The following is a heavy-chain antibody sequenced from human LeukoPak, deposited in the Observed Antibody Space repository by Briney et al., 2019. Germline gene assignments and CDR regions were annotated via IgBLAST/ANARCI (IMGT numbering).Heavy chain of an antibody. D-gene: IGHD2/OR15-2a*01. V-gene: IGHV3-23*01. Sequence: PGGSLRLSCAASGFTFSRYAMSWVRQAPGKALEWVSAIRCSGDSTYYADSVKGRFTISGDNSKNTLYLQMNSLRAEDTAVYDCAKDTYDSTTTDYWGQGTLVTVSS. CDR1: GFTFSRYA. CDR3: AKDTYDSTTTDY. CDR2: IRCSGDST. J-gene: IGHJ4*02.